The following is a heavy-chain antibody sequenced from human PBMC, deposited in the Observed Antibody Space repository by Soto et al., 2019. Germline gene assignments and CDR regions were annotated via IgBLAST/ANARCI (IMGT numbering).Heavy chain of an antibody. CDR3: ARDARDGYNKYDY. CDR2: IIPIFGTA. V-gene: IGHV1-69*13. Sequence: SVKVSCKASGGTFSSYAISWVRQAPGQGLEWMGGIIPIFGTANYAQKFQGRVTITADESTSTAYMELSSLRSEDTAVYYCARDARDGYNKYDYWGQGTLVTVYS. D-gene: IGHD4-4*01. J-gene: IGHJ4*02. CDR1: GGTFSSYA.